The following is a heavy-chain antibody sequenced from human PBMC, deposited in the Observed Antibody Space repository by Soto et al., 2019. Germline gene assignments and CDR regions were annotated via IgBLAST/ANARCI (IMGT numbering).Heavy chain of an antibody. CDR3: EIRRASKCLKF. CDR2: IYTDDSDT. V-gene: IGHV5-51*01. CDR1: GYSFTSYF. D-gene: IGHD3-16*01. J-gene: IGHJ4*02. Sequence: VESLKISCKGSGYSFTSYFIGWVRQVPGKGLERMGIIYTDDSDTRYSPSFQDQVTISADKSISTAYLQWNSLNASDSAIYYCEIRRASKCLKFWGQGHLVTVP.